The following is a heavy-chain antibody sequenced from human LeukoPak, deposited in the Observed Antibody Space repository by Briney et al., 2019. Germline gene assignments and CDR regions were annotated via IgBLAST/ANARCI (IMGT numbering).Heavy chain of an antibody. V-gene: IGHV1-2*02. D-gene: IGHD1-1*01. J-gene: IGHJ3*02. CDR3: ARSPWNDAFDI. CDR1: GYTFTSYY. CDR2: INPNSGGT. Sequence: GASVKVSCKASGYTFTSYYMNWVRQAPGQGLEWMGWINPNSGGTNYAQKFQGRVTMTRDTSISTAYMELSRLRSDDTAVYYCARSPWNDAFDIWGQGTMVTVSS.